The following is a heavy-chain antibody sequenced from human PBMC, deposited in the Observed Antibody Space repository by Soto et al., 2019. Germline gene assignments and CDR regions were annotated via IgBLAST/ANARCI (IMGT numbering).Heavy chain of an antibody. D-gene: IGHD3-16*01. V-gene: IGHV3-30*04. CDR1: GFTFSTYA. CDR3: ATWGPSTSAHKSFDY. Sequence: VGSLRLSCSASGFTFSTYAMNWVRQAPGKGLEWVAVISYDGRSEYYADSVKGRFTISRDNSKNTLFLEMSSLRAEDTAVYYCATWGPSTSAHKSFDYWAQGTVVTVSS. J-gene: IGHJ4*02. CDR2: ISYDGRSE.